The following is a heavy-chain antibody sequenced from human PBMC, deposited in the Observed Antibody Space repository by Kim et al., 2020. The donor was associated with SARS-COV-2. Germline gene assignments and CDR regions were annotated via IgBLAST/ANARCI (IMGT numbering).Heavy chain of an antibody. Sequence: SETLSLTCAVYGGSFSGYYWSWIRQPPGKGLEWIGEINHSGSTNYNPSLKSRVTISVDTSKNQFSLKLSSVTAADTAVYYCARGTTVTTFFSTRKYYFDYWGQGTLVTVSS. J-gene: IGHJ4*02. CDR1: GGSFSGYY. CDR3: ARGTTVTTFFSTRKYYFDY. D-gene: IGHD4-17*01. V-gene: IGHV4-34*01. CDR2: INHSGST.